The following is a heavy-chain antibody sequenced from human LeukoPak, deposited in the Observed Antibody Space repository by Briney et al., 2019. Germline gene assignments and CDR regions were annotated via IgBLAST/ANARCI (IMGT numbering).Heavy chain of an antibody. CDR3: ARDRYWGAGFDP. CDR1: GFTVSSNY. Sequence: GGSPRLSCAASGFTVSSNYMSWVRQAPGKGLEWVSVIYSGGSTYYADSVKDRFAISRDNSKNTVYLQMNSLRAEDTAVYYCARDRYWGAGFDPWGQGTLVTVSS. J-gene: IGHJ5*02. CDR2: IYSGGST. D-gene: IGHD2-8*02. V-gene: IGHV3-66*01.